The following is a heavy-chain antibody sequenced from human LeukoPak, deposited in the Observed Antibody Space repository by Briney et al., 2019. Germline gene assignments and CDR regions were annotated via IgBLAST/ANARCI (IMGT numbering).Heavy chain of an antibody. V-gene: IGHV3-15*01. CDR1: GFTFSNAW. CDR3: TTAGFWSRLLGGDYYYYYMDV. D-gene: IGHD3-3*01. CDR2: IKSKTDGGTT. J-gene: IGHJ6*03. Sequence: GGSLRLSCAASGFTFSNAWMSWVRQAPGKGLEWVGRIKSKTDGGTTDYAAPVKGRFTISRDDSKNTLYLQMNSLKTEDTAVYYCTTAGFWSRLLGGDYYYYYMDVWGKGTTVTVSS.